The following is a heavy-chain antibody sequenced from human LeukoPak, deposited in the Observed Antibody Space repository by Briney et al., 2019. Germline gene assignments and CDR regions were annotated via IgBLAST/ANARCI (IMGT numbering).Heavy chain of an antibody. CDR3: ARADGYSSWFVH. J-gene: IGHJ5*02. CDR1: GFTVRSNY. D-gene: IGHD5-18*01. V-gene: IGHV3-53*01. Sequence: GGSLRLSCAASGFTVRSNYMTWVRQAPGKGLEWVSVMYSGDSTYYDDSVKGRFTISRDNSKNTLDLQMNSLRDEDTGVYYCARADGYSSWFVHWGQGTLVTVPS. CDR2: MYSGDST.